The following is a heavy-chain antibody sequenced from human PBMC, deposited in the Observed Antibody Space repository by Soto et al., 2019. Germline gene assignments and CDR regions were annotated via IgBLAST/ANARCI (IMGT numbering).Heavy chain of an antibody. CDR3: ARLSRYSSSHTGDGLDV. CDR1: GYSFTGYW. Sequence: PGESLKISCKGSGYSFTGYWIGWVRQMPGKGLEWMGIIYPGDSDTRYSPSFQGQVTISADKSISTAYLQWSSLKASDTAMYYCARLSRYSSSHTGDGLDVWGQGTTVTVSS. V-gene: IGHV5-51*01. D-gene: IGHD6-6*01. CDR2: IYPGDSDT. J-gene: IGHJ6*02.